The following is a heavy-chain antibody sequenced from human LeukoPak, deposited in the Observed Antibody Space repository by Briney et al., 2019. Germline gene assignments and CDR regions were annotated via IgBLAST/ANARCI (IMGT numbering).Heavy chain of an antibody. CDR3: AGGSDDGDYGYFDY. Sequence: ASLKVSCKASGYTFTGPYIHWMRQAPEQGLEWMGWNNPNSGATKYAQKFQGRVTVTRDTSTSTAYMELRRLRSDDTAVYYCAGGSDDGDYGYFDYWGQGTLVTVSS. CDR1: GYTFTGPY. V-gene: IGHV1-2*02. J-gene: IGHJ4*02. CDR2: NNPNSGAT. D-gene: IGHD4-17*01.